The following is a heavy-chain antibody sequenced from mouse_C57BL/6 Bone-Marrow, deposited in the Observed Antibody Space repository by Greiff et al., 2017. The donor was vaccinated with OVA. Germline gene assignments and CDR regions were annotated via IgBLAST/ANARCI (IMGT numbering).Heavy chain of an antibody. D-gene: IGHD1-1*01. J-gene: IGHJ1*03. Sequence: EVKLQESGPGLAKPSQTLSLTCSVTGYSITSDYWNWIRKFPGNKLEYMGYISYSGSTYYNPSLKSRISITRDTSKNQYYLQLNSVTTEDTATYYCARSGGYYGSSYWYFDVWGTGTTVTVSS. V-gene: IGHV3-8*01. CDR2: ISYSGST. CDR3: ARSGGYYGSSYWYFDV. CDR1: GYSITSDY.